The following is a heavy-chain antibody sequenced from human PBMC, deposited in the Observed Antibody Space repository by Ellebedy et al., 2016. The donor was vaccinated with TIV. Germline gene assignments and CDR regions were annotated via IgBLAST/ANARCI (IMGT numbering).Heavy chain of an antibody. D-gene: IGHD2-2*01. CDR3: ANPLGYCSSTSCYQVGPIIRYYGMDV. CDR1: GFTFSSYA. CDR2: ISGSGGST. J-gene: IGHJ6*02. Sequence: GESLKISXAASGFTFSSYAMSWVRQAPGKGLEWVSAISGSGGSTYYADSVKGRFTISRDNSKNTLYLQMNSLRAEDTAVYYCANPLGYCSSTSCYQVGPIIRYYGMDVWGQGTTVTVSS. V-gene: IGHV3-23*01.